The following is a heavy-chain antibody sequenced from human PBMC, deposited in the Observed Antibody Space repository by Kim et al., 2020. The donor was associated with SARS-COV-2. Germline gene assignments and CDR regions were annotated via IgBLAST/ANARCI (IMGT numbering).Heavy chain of an antibody. CDR3: AGGGGWVLDS. CDR1: GFTFTTYW. Sequence: GGSLRLSCAASGFTFTTYWMVWVRQAPGNGLAWVATITQEGSETHYVDSVRGRFTISRDNTKNSVYLQTDSLRDEDTAVYYCAGGGGWVLDSWGQGTLVAVST. CDR2: ITQEGSET. J-gene: IGHJ4*02. V-gene: IGHV3-7*03. D-gene: IGHD6-19*01.